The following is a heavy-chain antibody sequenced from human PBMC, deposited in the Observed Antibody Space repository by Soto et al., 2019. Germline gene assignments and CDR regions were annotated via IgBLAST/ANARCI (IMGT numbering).Heavy chain of an antibody. CDR2: TYYRSKWYN. CDR1: GGSVSSNRAA. J-gene: IGHJ5*01. V-gene: IGHV6-1*01. D-gene: IGHD2-8*01. Sequence: SQALSRTCALCGGSVSSNRAAWKWIKQSPSRGLEWLGRTYYRSKWYNDYAVSVKGRITINPDTSNNQLSLQLNSVTPDDTAVYYCARLIGNSWLDSWGQGTLVTVSS. CDR3: ARLIGNSWLDS.